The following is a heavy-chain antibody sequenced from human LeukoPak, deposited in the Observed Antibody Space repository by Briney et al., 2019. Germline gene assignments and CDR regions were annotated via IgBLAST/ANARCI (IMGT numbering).Heavy chain of an antibody. D-gene: IGHD3-3*01. Sequence: SETLSLTCTVSGGSISSGSYYWSWIRQPAGKGLEWIGRIYTSGSTNYNPSLKSRVTISVDTSKNQFSLKLSSVTAADTAVYYCARDSGGSGYLWFDPWGQGTLVTVSS. V-gene: IGHV4-61*02. CDR3: ARDSGGSGYLWFDP. CDR2: IYTSGST. J-gene: IGHJ5*02. CDR1: GGSISSGSYY.